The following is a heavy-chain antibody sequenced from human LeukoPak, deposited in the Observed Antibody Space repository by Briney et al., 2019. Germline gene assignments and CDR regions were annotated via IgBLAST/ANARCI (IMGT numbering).Heavy chain of an antibody. CDR3: AKDRGWPNPRFDY. D-gene: IGHD3-10*01. Sequence: PGGSLRLSCAASGFTFSSYGMHWVRQAPGKGLEWVAFIRYDGSNKYYADSVKGRFTISRDNSKNTLYLQMNSLRAEDTAVYYCAKDRGWPNPRFDYWGQGTLVTVSS. J-gene: IGHJ4*02. CDR1: GFTFSSYG. CDR2: IRYDGSNK. V-gene: IGHV3-30*02.